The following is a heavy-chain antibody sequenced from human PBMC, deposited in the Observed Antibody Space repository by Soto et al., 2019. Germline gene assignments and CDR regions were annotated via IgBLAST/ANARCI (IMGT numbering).Heavy chain of an antibody. J-gene: IGHJ6*02. CDR3: ASTMELTPPYYYYGMDV. CDR1: GGSISSGGYY. CDR2: IYYSGST. Sequence: SETLSLTCTVSGGSISSGGYYWSWIRQHPGKGLEWIGYIYYSGSTYYNPSLKSRVTISVDTSKNQFSLKLSSVTAADTAVYYCASTMELTPPYYYYGMDVWGQGTTVTVSS. D-gene: IGHD1-7*01. V-gene: IGHV4-31*03.